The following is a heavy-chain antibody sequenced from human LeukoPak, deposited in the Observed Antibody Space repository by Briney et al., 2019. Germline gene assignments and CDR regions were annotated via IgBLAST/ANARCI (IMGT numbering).Heavy chain of an antibody. CDR1: GYPFRNYD. V-gene: IGHV1-8*01. Sequence: GASVKVSCKTSGYPFRNYDINWVRQATGQGLEWMGWINPHSGKTGYAQKFRGRVTMTEDTSTDTAYMELSSLRSEDTAVYYCATDLIAVAGPTRDYWGQGTLVTVSS. CDR2: INPHSGKT. J-gene: IGHJ4*02. D-gene: IGHD6-19*01. CDR3: ATDLIAVAGPTRDY.